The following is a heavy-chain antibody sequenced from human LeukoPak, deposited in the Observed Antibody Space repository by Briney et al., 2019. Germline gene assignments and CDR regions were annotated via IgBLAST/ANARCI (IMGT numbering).Heavy chain of an antibody. Sequence: GGSLRLSCAASGFLFSDHYMDWVRQAPGKGLEWVGRSRNKANSYTTEYAASVKGRFTISRDDSKNSLYLQMNSLKTEDTAVYYCTRIVGTTDLDYWGQGTLVTVSS. D-gene: IGHD1-26*01. CDR1: GFLFSDHY. CDR3: TRIVGTTDLDY. J-gene: IGHJ4*02. V-gene: IGHV3-72*01. CDR2: SRNKANSYTT.